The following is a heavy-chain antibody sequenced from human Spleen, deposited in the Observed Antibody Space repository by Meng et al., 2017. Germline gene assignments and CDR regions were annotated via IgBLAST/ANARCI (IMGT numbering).Heavy chain of an antibody. D-gene: IGHD4-17*01. V-gene: IGHV3-74*03. CDR3: ARDYGDLGGFDY. CDR1: GFTFSSYN. J-gene: IGHJ4*02. Sequence: GESLKISCAASGFTFSSYNMHWVRQTPGEGLVWVSRINTDASITTYADSVKGRFTISRDDAKNTVYLQMNSLRAEDTAVYYCARDYGDLGGFDYWGQGTLVTVSS. CDR2: INTDASIT.